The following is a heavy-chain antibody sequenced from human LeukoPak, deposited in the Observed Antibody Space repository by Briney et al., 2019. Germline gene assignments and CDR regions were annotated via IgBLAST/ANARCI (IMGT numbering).Heavy chain of an antibody. Sequence: GGSLRLSCAASGFTVSSNYMSWVRQAPGKGLEWVSVIYSGGSTYYADSVKGRFTISRHNSKNTLYLQMNSLRAEDTAVYYCARDSTCGGDCYYFDYWGQGTLVTVSS. CDR1: GFTVSSNY. J-gene: IGHJ4*02. D-gene: IGHD2-21*02. V-gene: IGHV3-53*01. CDR2: IYSGGST. CDR3: ARDSTCGGDCYYFDY.